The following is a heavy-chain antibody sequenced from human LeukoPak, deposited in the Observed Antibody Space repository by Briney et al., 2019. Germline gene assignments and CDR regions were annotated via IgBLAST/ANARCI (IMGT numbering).Heavy chain of an antibody. D-gene: IGHD1-1*01. CDR3: AGNGIGRAFDI. CDR2: INSDGSSP. V-gene: IGHV3-74*01. Sequence: GGSLRLSRAASGFTFSSYWMHWVRQAPGKGLVWVSRINSDGSSPSYADSVKGRFTISRDNAKNTVYLQMNSLRAEDTAIYYCAGNGIGRAFDIWGQGTMVTVSS. CDR1: GFTFSSYW. J-gene: IGHJ3*02.